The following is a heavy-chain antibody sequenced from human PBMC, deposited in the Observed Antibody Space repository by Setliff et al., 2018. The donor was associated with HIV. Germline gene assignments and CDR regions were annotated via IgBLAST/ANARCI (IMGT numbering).Heavy chain of an antibody. CDR1: GFIFSRYW. Sequence: PGGSLRLSCEASGFIFSRYWMSWVRQAPGKGLEWVANINQDESQKYYVGSVKGRFTISRDNAKNSLFLQMNNLRAEDTAVYYCAISTRPYWGQGTLVTVSS. D-gene: IGHD6-6*01. CDR2: INQDESQK. CDR3: AISTRPY. V-gene: IGHV3-7*03. J-gene: IGHJ4*02.